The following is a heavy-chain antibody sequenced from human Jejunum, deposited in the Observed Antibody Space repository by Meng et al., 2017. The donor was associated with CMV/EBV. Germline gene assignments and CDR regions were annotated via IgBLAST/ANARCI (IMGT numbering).Heavy chain of an antibody. CDR1: CFPFRPSA. Sequence: SCFPFRPSALPCVPLTPGKGLEWVSSIDATSTYIYYGDSVKGRFTISRDNAKNSLYLQMNNLRADDTALYYCARDLVAATAPNNWGQGTLVTVSS. CDR2: IDATSTYI. V-gene: IGHV3-21*06. D-gene: IGHD1-26*01. CDR3: ARDLVAATAPNN. J-gene: IGHJ4*02.